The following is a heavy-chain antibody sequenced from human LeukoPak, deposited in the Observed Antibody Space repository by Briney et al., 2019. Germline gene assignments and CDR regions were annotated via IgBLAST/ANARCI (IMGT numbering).Heavy chain of an antibody. CDR3: ARDGRDCSGGSCFD. CDR2: IYSSGTT. J-gene: IGHJ4*02. D-gene: IGHD2-15*01. Sequence: SETLSLTCTGSGVSISRCYWSWIRQPAGKGLEWIGRIYSSGTTNYNPSLKSRVTMSVDTSKNQLSLRLSSVTAADTAVYYCARDGRDCSGGSCFDWGQGTLVTVSS. V-gene: IGHV4-4*07. CDR1: GVSISRCY.